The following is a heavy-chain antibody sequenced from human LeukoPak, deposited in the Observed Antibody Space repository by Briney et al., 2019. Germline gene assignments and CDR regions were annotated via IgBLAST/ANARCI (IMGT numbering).Heavy chain of an antibody. V-gene: IGHV4-4*07. J-gene: IGHJ6*03. CDR2: IYTSGST. CDR1: GGSISSYY. Sequence: KPSETLSLTCTVSGGSISSYYWSWIRQPAGKGLEWIGRIYTSGSTNYNPSLKSRVTMSVDTSKNQFSLKLSSVTAADTAVYYCARETMVRGVLYYYYMDVWGKGTTVTVSS. CDR3: ARETMVRGVLYYYYMDV. D-gene: IGHD3-10*01.